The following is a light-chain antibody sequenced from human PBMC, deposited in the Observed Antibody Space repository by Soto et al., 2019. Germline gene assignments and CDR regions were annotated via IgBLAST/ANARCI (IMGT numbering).Light chain of an antibody. CDR3: QQYNNWPRA. V-gene: IGKV3-15*01. CDR1: QSVSSN. CDR2: GAS. J-gene: IGKJ1*01. Sequence: EIVMTQSPATLSVSPGERATLSCRASQSVSSNLAWYQQKPGQAPRLLIYGASTRATAIPARFSGSGSGTEFTLSISSLQSEYFAVYYCQQYNNWPRAFGQGAKVDIK.